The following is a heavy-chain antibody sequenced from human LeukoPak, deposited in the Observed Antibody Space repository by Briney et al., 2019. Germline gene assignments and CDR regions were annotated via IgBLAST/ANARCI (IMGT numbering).Heavy chain of an antibody. CDR2: IYYSGST. CDR3: ALSTNYYYYYYYMDV. V-gene: IGHV4-59*11. CDR1: GGSISSHY. D-gene: IGHD2/OR15-2a*01. J-gene: IGHJ6*03. Sequence: SETLSLTCTVSGGSISSHYWSWIRQPPGKGLESLGYIYYSGSTYYNPSLKSRVSISVDTSKNQLSLKLSSVTAADTAVYYCALSTNYYYYYYYMDVWGKGTTVTVSS.